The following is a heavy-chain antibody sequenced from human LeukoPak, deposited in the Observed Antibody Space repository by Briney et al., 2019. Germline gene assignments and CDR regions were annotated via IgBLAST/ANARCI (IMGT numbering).Heavy chain of an antibody. CDR2: IYSGGST. CDR3: ARAKPKNMVRGLIMRRESRYYFDY. Sequence: GGSLRLSCAASGFTVSSNYMSWVRQAPGEGLEWVSVIYSGGSTYYADSVKGRFTISRDNSKSTLYIQINSLRAEDTAVYYCARAKPKNMVRGLIMRRESRYYFDYWGQGTLVTVSS. J-gene: IGHJ4*02. V-gene: IGHV3-53*01. CDR1: GFTVSSNY. D-gene: IGHD3-10*01.